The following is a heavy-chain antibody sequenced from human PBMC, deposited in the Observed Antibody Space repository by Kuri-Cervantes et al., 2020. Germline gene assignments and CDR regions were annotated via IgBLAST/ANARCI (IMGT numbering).Heavy chain of an antibody. D-gene: IGHD3-22*01. V-gene: IGHV3-30-3*01. Sequence: GESLKISCAASGFTFSSYAMHWVRQAPGKGLEWVAVISYDGSNKYYADSVKGRFTISRDNSKNTLYLQMNSLRAEDTAVYYCARGIYDSSGYHSWGQGTMVIVSS. J-gene: IGHJ3*01. CDR2: ISYDGSNK. CDR1: GFTFSSYA. CDR3: ARGIYDSSGYHS.